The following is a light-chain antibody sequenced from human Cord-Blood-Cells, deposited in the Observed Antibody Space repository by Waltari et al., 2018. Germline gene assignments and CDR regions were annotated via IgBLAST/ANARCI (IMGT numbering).Light chain of an antibody. J-gene: IGKJ4*01. CDR2: AAS. CDR3: QQSYSTPLT. CDR1: QSISSY. Sequence: GDRVTITCRASQSISSYLNWYQQKPGKAPKLLIYAASSLQSGVPSRFSGSGSGTDFTLTISSMQPEDFAAYYCQQSYSTPLTFGGGTKVEIK. V-gene: IGKV1-39*01.